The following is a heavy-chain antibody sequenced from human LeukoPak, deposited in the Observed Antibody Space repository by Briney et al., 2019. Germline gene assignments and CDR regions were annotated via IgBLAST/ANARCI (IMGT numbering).Heavy chain of an antibody. Sequence: SETLSLTCTVSGGSISSSSYYWGWIRQPPGKGLEWIGSIYYSGSTYYNPSLKSRVTISVDTSKNQFSLKLSSVTAADTAVYYCARHVYASGSYSRPFDYWGQGTLVTVSS. V-gene: IGHV4-39*07. CDR3: ARHVYASGSYSRPFDY. J-gene: IGHJ4*02. D-gene: IGHD3-10*01. CDR1: GGSISSSSYY. CDR2: IYYSGST.